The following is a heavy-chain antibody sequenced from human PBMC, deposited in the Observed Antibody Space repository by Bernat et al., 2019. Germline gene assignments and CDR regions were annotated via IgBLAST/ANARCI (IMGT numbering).Heavy chain of an antibody. J-gene: IGHJ4*02. V-gene: IGHV1-69*01. CDR3: AKGSTDCGSPSRPYDY. CDR2: IIPIFGTA. D-gene: IGHD2-2*01. CDR1: GGTFSTYT. Sequence: QVQLVQSGAEVKEPGSSVKVSCKASGGTFSTYTISWVRQAPGQGLEWMGGIIPIFGTANYAQKFQGRVTITADESTSTAYMALSSLRSEDTAMYYCAKGSTDCGSPSRPYDYWGQGALVTVSS.